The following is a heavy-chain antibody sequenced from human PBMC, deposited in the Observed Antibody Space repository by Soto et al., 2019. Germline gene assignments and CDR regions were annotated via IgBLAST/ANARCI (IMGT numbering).Heavy chain of an antibody. D-gene: IGHD6-6*01. CDR3: AKIGSSSSVSLTMVLLDY. J-gene: IGHJ4*02. V-gene: IGHV3-23*01. CDR1: VCTFSNYA. Sequence: GGSLRLSCASSVCTFSNYAMSCVRHSPGKWLEWVSAIPGSGGSTYYTGSVKGRFTISRDNSKNTLYLQMNSLRVEDTAVYYCAKIGSSSSVSLTMVLLDYGGQGAPVTVS. CDR2: IPGSGGST.